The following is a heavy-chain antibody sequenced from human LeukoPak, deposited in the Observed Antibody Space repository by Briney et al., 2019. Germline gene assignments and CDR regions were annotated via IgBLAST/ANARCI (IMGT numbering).Heavy chain of an antibody. D-gene: IGHD6-13*01. J-gene: IGHJ4*02. Sequence: ASVKVSCKASGYTFTGYYMHWVRQAPGQGLEWMGWINPNSGGTNYAQKFQGRVTMTRDTSISTAYMELSRLRSDDTAVYYCARGEIAAAGSCDYWGQGTLVTVSS. CDR3: ARGEIAAAGSCDY. CDR1: GYTFTGYY. CDR2: INPNSGGT. V-gene: IGHV1-2*02.